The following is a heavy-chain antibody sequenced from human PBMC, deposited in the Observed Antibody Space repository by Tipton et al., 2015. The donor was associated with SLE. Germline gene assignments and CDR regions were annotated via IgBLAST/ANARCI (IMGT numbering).Heavy chain of an antibody. CDR2: ISSSSSYT. Sequence: SLRLSCAASGFTFSDYYMSWIRQAPGKGLEWVSYISSSSSYTNYADSVKGRFTISRDNAKNSLYLQMNSLRAEDTAVYYCARAQSSGYWYDAFDIWGQGTMVTVSS. D-gene: IGHD3-22*01. CDR3: ARAQSSGYWYDAFDI. V-gene: IGHV3-11*05. CDR1: GFTFSDYY. J-gene: IGHJ3*02.